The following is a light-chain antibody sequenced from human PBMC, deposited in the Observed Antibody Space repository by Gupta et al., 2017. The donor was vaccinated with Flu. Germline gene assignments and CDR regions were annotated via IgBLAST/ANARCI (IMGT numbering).Light chain of an antibody. J-gene: IGLJ1*01. CDR2: SNT. V-gene: IGLV1-44*01. CDR3: SAWDDSLNGYV. Sequence: SVTLSGAESSSNIGSNTEAWYQQHAGTAPKVRNYSNTQWPAGVPDRFSGTKSGTSASLGSSGLESEDEPDYDCSAWDDSLNGYVCGTGSKV. CDR1: SSNIGSNT.